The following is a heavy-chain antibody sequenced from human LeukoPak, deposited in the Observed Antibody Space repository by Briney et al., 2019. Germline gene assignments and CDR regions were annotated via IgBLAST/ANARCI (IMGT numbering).Heavy chain of an antibody. Sequence: GASVKVSCKGSGYTFTSYYMHWVGQARGQGLEWMGIINLSGGSTSYAQKFQCRVTMTSDTSTSTVYMELSSLRSEDTAVYYCARGVRIQLLDQGYYYYMDVWGKGTTVTISS. V-gene: IGHV1-46*01. D-gene: IGHD5-18*01. J-gene: IGHJ6*03. CDR2: INLSGGST. CDR1: GYTFTSYY. CDR3: ARGVRIQLLDQGYYYYMDV.